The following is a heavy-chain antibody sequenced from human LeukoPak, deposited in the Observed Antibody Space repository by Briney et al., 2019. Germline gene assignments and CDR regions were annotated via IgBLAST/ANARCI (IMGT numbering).Heavy chain of an antibody. CDR2: IRGSGGTT. CDR1: GFTFNNYA. Sequence: GVSLRLSCAASGFTFNNYAMMWIRQAPRKGLEWVSAIRGSGGTTFYADSVKGRFTISRDNLRNTLYLQMNSLRADDTAVYYCARDPNGDYIGDFDFQRWGQGTQVTVSS. J-gene: IGHJ1*01. CDR3: ARDPNGDYIGDFDFQR. D-gene: IGHD4-17*01. V-gene: IGHV3-23*01.